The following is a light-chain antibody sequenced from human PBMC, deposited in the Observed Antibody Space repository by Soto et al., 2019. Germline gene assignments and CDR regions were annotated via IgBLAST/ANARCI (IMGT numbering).Light chain of an antibody. V-gene: IGLV2-14*01. CDR3: SSYTSGGTLEV. J-gene: IGLJ1*01. CDR1: RSDVGGYNF. Sequence: QSALTQPASVSGSPGQSITISCTGTRSDVGGYNFVSWYQQFPGKAPKLMIYEVRNRPSGISNRFSGSKSGNTASLTISGLQAEDEAGYYCSSYTSGGTLEVFGTGTKLTVL. CDR2: EVR.